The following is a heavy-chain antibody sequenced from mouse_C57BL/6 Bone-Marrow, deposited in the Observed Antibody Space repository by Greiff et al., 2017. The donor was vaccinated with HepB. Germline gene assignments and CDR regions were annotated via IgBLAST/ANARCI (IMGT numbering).Heavy chain of an antibody. V-gene: IGHV1-39*01. CDR1: GYSFTDYN. CDR2: INPNYGTT. D-gene: IGHD2-4*01. Sequence: EVKLMESGPELVKPGASVKISCKASGYSFTDYNMNWVKQSNGKSLEWIGVINPNYGTTSYNQKFKGKATLTVDQSSSTAYMQLNSLTSEDSAVYYCARLGRIYYDYGAWFAYWGQGTLVTVSA. CDR3: ARLGRIYYDYGAWFAY. J-gene: IGHJ3*01.